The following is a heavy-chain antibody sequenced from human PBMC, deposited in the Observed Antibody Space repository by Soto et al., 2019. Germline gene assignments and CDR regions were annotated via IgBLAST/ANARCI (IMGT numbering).Heavy chain of an antibody. J-gene: IGHJ5*02. D-gene: IGHD3-22*01. V-gene: IGHV4-30-4*01. Sequence: SETLSLTCTVSGGSISSGDYYWSWIRQPPGKGLEWIGYIYYSGSTYYNPSLKSRVTISVDTSKNQFSLKLSSVTAADTAVYYCARASYYYDSSGYYDWFDPWGQGTLVTVSS. CDR1: GGSISSGDYY. CDR3: ARASYYYDSSGYYDWFDP. CDR2: IYYSGST.